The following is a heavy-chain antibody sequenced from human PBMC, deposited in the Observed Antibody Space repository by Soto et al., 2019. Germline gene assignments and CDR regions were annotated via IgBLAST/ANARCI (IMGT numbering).Heavy chain of an antibody. D-gene: IGHD1-26*01. CDR3: AVVGAKGKAY. CDR1: GFTFSNYW. J-gene: IGHJ4*02. V-gene: IGHV3-74*01. CDR2: INSDGSST. Sequence: EVQLVESGGGLVQPGGSLRLSCAASGFTFSNYWMHWVRQAPGKGLVWVSRINSDGSSTSYADSVKGRFTISRDNAKNTLYLQMNSLRAEDMAVYYCAVVGAKGKAYWGQGTLVTVSS.